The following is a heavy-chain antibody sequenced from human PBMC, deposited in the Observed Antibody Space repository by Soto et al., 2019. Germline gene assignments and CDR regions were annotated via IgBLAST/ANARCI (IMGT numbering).Heavy chain of an antibody. CDR1: GYTFTSYG. V-gene: IGHV1-18*01. CDR3: ARAPDYYDSSGYRRLDY. D-gene: IGHD3-22*01. Sequence: ASVKVSCKASGYTFTSYGISWVRQAPGQGLEWMGWISAYNGNTNYAQKLQGRVTMTTDTSTSTAYMELRSLRSDDTAVYYCARAPDYYDSSGYRRLDYWGQGTLVTVSS. CDR2: ISAYNGNT. J-gene: IGHJ4*02.